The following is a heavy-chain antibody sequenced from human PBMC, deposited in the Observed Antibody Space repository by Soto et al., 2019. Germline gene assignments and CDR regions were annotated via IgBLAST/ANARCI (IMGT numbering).Heavy chain of an antibody. CDR1: VGSVCSYRAA. CDR2: TYYRSKWYI. J-gene: IGHJ4*02. D-gene: IGHD1-1*01. CDR3: AKQTSNDTWYCGIDY. V-gene: IGHV6-1*01. Sequence: QTLSITYAISVGSVCSYRAACNGIRKYAWRGLEWLGRTYYRSKWYIDYALSVKSRITINPDTSRNHVSLQLTSVTPEDAAIYYCAKQTSNDTWYCGIDYWGQGSMVTGSS.